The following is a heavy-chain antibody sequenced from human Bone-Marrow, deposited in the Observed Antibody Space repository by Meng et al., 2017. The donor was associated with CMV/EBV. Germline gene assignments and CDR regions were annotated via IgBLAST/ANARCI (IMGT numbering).Heavy chain of an antibody. CDR1: GGTFSSYT. CDR2: ISAYNGNT. V-gene: IGHV1-18*01. CDR3: ARDTHFGGAFDI. J-gene: IGHJ3*02. Sequence: ASVKVSCKASGGTFSSYTISWVRQAPGQGLEWMGWISAYNGNTNYAQKLQGRVTMTTDTSTSTAYMELRSLRSDDTAVYYCARDTHFGGAFDIWGQGTMVTVSS. D-gene: IGHD3-10*01.